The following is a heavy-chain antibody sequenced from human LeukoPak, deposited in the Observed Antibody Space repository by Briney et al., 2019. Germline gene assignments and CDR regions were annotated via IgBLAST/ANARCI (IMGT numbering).Heavy chain of an antibody. D-gene: IGHD3-22*01. J-gene: IGHJ4*02. CDR3: TTLYYYDTTGYYWRGFDY. V-gene: IGHV4-61*01. Sequence: SETLSLTCSVSGGSVSSGSYYWSWIRQPPGKGLEWIGYIYYSGSTNYNPSLKSRVTITVDTSKNQFSLELNSVTAADTALYFCTTLYYYDTTGYYWRGFDYWGQGALVTVSS. CDR1: GGSVSSGSYY. CDR2: IYYSGST.